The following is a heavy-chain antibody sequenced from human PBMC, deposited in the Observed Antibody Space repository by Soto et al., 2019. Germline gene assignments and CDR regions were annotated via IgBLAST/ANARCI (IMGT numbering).Heavy chain of an antibody. V-gene: IGHV1-18*01. CDR1: GYTFTSYG. D-gene: IGHD3-22*01. CDR2: ISAYNGNT. CDR3: ARQSYYYDSSGSEHLFDF. Sequence: ASVKVSCKASGYTFTSYGISWVRQAPGQGLEWMGWISAYNGNTNYAQKLQGRVTMTTDTSTSTAYMELRSLRSDDTAVYYCARQSYYYDSSGSEHLFDFWAQGNLVTVSS. J-gene: IGHJ4*02.